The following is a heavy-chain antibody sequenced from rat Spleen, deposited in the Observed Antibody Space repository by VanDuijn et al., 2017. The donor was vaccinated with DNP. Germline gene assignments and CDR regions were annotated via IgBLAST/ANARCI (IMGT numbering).Heavy chain of an antibody. CDR2: TTNTGGST. J-gene: IGHJ2*01. D-gene: IGHD1-4*01. V-gene: IGHV5-31*01. CDR1: GFTFSNYW. Sequence: EVHLVESGGGLVQPGRSLKLSCVASGFTFSNYWMTWIRQAPGKGLEWVASTTNTGGSTYYLDSVKGRFTISRDNAKNTLYLQMDSLRSEDTATYYCASRPPPTRGPFDYWGQGVTVTVSS. CDR3: ASRPPPTRGPFDY.